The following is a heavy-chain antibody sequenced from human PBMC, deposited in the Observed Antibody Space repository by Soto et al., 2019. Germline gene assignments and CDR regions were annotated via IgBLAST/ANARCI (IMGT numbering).Heavy chain of an antibody. Sequence: QVQLQESGPGLVKPSETLSLTCTVSGGSISSYYWSWIRQPPGKGLEWIGYIYYSGSTNYNPSLKSRVTISVDTSKNQFSLKLSSVTAADTAVYYCARENYDFWSGYFPLRTYYYYGMDVWGQGTTVTVSS. V-gene: IGHV4-59*01. CDR1: GGSISSYY. D-gene: IGHD3-3*01. CDR2: IYYSGST. CDR3: ARENYDFWSGYFPLRTYYYYGMDV. J-gene: IGHJ6*02.